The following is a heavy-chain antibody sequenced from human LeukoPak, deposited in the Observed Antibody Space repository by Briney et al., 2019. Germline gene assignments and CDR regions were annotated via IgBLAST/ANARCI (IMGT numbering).Heavy chain of an antibody. CDR1: GGTFSSYA. J-gene: IGHJ6*04. D-gene: IGHD2-2*01. Sequence: ASVKVSCKASGGTFSSYATSWVRQAPGQGLEWMGGIIPIFGTANYAQKFQGRVTITADESTSTAYMELSSLRSEDTAVYYCATGQDIVVVPAAPPGYYGMDVWGKGTTVTVSS. CDR3: ATGQDIVVVPAAPPGYYGMDV. CDR2: IIPIFGTA. V-gene: IGHV1-69*01.